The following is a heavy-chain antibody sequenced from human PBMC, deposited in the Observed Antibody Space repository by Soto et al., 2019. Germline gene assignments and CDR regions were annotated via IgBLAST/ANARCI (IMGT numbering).Heavy chain of an antibody. D-gene: IGHD3-3*01. V-gene: IGHV4-34*01. CDR3: APGGDFSTLNY. CDR2: INHSGST. CDR1: GGSFSGYY. Sequence: QVQLQQWGAGLLKPSETLSLTCAVYGGSFSGYYWCWIRQPPGKGLEWIGEINHSGSTNYNPSLKSRVNISVDTSKNQFSLKLSSVTAADTAVYYCAPGGDFSTLNYWGQGTLVTVSS. J-gene: IGHJ4*02.